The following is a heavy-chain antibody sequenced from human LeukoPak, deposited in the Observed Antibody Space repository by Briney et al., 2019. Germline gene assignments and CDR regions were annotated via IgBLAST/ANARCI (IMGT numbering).Heavy chain of an antibody. V-gene: IGHV3-9*01. CDR1: GFTFDDYA. J-gene: IGHJ4*02. D-gene: IGHD3-3*01. CDR3: ARIGVVED. CDR2: ISWNSGSI. Sequence: GGSLRLSCAASGFTFDDYAMHWVRQAPGKGLEWVSGISWNSGSIGYADSVKGRFTISRDNAKNSLYLQMNSLRAEDTAVYYCARIGVVEDWGQGTLVTVSS.